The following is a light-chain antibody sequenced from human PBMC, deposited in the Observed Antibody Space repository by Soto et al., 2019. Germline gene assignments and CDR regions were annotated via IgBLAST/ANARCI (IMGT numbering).Light chain of an antibody. Sequence: QSALTQPASVSGSTGQSITISCTGASSDVGGYNYVSWYQQHPGKAPKLMIYEVSNRPSGISNRFSGSKSGDTASLTISGLQAEDEADYHCGSYTSSSAYYVFGTGTKLTVL. CDR3: GSYTSSSAYYV. V-gene: IGLV2-14*01. CDR1: SSDVGGYNY. CDR2: EVS. J-gene: IGLJ1*01.